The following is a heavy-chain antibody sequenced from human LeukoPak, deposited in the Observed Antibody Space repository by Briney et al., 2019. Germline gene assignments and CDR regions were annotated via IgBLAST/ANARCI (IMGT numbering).Heavy chain of an antibody. D-gene: IGHD3-9*01. CDR2: ISSSSSYI. CDR3: ARDSLDTGHYFDY. CDR1: GFTFSSYS. V-gene: IGHV3-21*01. J-gene: IGHJ4*02. Sequence: PGGSLRLSRAASGFTFSSYSMNWVRQAPGKGLEWVSSISSSSSYIYYADSVKGRFTISRDNAKNSLYLQMNSLRAEDTAVYYCARDSLDTGHYFDYWGQGTLVTVSS.